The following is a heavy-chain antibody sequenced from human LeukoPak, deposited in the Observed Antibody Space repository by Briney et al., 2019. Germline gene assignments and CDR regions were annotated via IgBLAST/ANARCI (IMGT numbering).Heavy chain of an antibody. Sequence: ASVNVSCKASGYTFTSYYMHWVRQAPGQGLEWMGIINPSGGSTSYAQKFQGRVTMTRDTSTSTVYMELSSLRSEDTAVYYCARDFLGLHQDTRTNYYYYGMDVWGQGTTVTVSS. CDR1: GYTFTSYY. V-gene: IGHV1-46*01. J-gene: IGHJ6*02. D-gene: IGHD2-2*01. CDR2: INPSGGST. CDR3: ARDFLGLHQDTRTNYYYYGMDV.